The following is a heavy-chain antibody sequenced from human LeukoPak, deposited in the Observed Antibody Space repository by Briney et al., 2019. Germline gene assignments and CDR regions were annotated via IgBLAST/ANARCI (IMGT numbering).Heavy chain of an antibody. D-gene: IGHD3-22*01. Sequence: GGSLRLSCAASGFTFSSYGMHWGRQAPGKGLEWVAVISYDESNKYYADSVKGRFTISRDNSKNTLYPQMNSLRAEDTAVYYCAKEAVNYYDSSGYFDDAFDIWGQGTMVTVSS. V-gene: IGHV3-30*18. CDR1: GFTFSSYG. CDR3: AKEAVNYYDSSGYFDDAFDI. CDR2: ISYDESNK. J-gene: IGHJ3*02.